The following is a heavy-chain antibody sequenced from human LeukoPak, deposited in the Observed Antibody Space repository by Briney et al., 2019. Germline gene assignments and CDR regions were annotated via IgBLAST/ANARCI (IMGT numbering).Heavy chain of an antibody. CDR2: ISYDGSNK. Sequence: GGSLRLSCAASGFTFSSYAMHWVRQAPGKGLEWVAVISYDGSNKYYADSVKGRFTISRDNSKNTLYLRMNSLRAEDTAVYYCARVDTAVDYWGQGTLVTVSS. V-gene: IGHV3-30*04. CDR1: GFTFSSYA. D-gene: IGHD5-18*01. CDR3: ARVDTAVDY. J-gene: IGHJ4*02.